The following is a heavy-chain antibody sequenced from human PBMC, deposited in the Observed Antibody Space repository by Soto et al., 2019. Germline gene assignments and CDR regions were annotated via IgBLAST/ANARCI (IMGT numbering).Heavy chain of an antibody. CDR1: GFSFSTSGVA. J-gene: IGHJ3*01. D-gene: IGHD5-12*01. V-gene: IGHV2-5*02. CDR3: AHRTRQRFTDAFHL. CDR2: IYWDDDK. Sequence: QITLKESGPTLVKPTQTLTLTCTFSGFSFSTSGVAVGWIRQPPGKALEWLALIYWDDDKRYSPSLKSRLTITKDTSKNQVVLTMTNMDPVDTATYYCAHRTRQRFTDAFHLWGKGTMVTVSS.